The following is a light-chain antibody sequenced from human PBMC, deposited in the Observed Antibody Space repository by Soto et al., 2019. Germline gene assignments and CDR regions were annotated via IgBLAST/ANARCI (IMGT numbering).Light chain of an antibody. CDR2: DAS. J-gene: IGKJ3*01. V-gene: IGKV1-33*01. Sequence: DIQMTQSPSSLSASVGDRVTITCQASQDISNYLNWYQQKPGKAPKLLIYDASNLETGVPSRFSGSGSWTDFTFTIRSLQPEDIATYYCQQYDNLLFTFGPGTKVDIK. CDR1: QDISNY. CDR3: QQYDNLLFT.